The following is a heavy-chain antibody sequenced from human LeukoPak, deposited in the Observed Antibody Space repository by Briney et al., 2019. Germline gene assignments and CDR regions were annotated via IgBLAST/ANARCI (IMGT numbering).Heavy chain of an antibody. Sequence: SETLSLTCTVSGGSISGSSYHWGWIRQPPGKGLEWIGSINYRGHTYYNPSLGSRVTISVDTSKNQFSLTVSSVTAADTALYYCAPTYSYTGGGYEYWGQGTLVTVFS. D-gene: IGHD5-18*01. CDR1: GGSISGSSYH. CDR3: APTYSYTGGGYEY. V-gene: IGHV4-39*01. CDR2: INYRGHT. J-gene: IGHJ4*02.